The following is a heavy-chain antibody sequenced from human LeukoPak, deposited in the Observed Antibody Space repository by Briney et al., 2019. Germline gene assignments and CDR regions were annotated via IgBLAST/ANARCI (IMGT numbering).Heavy chain of an antibody. CDR2: ISGSGGST. Sequence: PGGSLRLSCAASGFTFSSYAMSWVRQAPGKGLEWDSAISGSGGSTYYADSVKGRFTISRDNSKNTLYLQMNSLRAEDTAVYYCASVHYDFWSGYSAYWGQGTPVTVSS. V-gene: IGHV3-23*01. D-gene: IGHD3-3*01. J-gene: IGHJ4*02. CDR3: ASVHYDFWSGYSAY. CDR1: GFTFSSYA.